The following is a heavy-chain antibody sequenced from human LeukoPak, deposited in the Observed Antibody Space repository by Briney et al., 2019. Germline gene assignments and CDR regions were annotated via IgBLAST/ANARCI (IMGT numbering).Heavy chain of an antibody. CDR1: GYSISSGYY. CDR3: ARGVDEAYSSSWYFISGPGAYNWFDP. Sequence: SETLSLTCTVSGYSISSGYYWGWIRQPPGKGLEWIGSIYHSGSTNYNPSLKSRVTISVDTSKNQFSLKLSSVTAADTAVYYCARGVDEAYSSSWYFISGPGAYNWFDPWGQGTLVTVSS. D-gene: IGHD6-13*01. V-gene: IGHV4-38-2*02. CDR2: IYHSGST. J-gene: IGHJ5*02.